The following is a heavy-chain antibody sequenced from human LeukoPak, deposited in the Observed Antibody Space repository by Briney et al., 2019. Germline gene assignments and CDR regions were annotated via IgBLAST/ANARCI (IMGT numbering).Heavy chain of an antibody. J-gene: IGHJ4*02. CDR2: IHTSGNT. CDR3: ARDPEGHGKYFDY. V-gene: IGHV4-4*07. CDR1: GVSTSNYF. Sequence: SSETLSLTCTVSGVSTSNYFCTWIRQSAGKGLEWIGRIHTSGNTNYNPSLKSRVSMSVDTSNNQFSLKLSSVIAADTAVYYCARDPEGHGKYFDYWGQGALVTVSS. D-gene: IGHD1-14*01.